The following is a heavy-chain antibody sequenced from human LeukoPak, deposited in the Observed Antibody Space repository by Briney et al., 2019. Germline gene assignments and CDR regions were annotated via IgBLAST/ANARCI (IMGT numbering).Heavy chain of an antibody. J-gene: IGHJ6*03. V-gene: IGHV4-34*01. CDR2: ISHSGST. CDR3: ARIPAAMYYYYYMDV. CDR1: GGCFSGYY. D-gene: IGHD2-2*01. Sequence: SETLSLTCAAYGGCFSGYYWSWFRQPPGKGLEWIGEISHSGSTNYNPSLKSRVTITVDTSTNQFPLKLSSVTAADTAVYYCARIPAAMYYYYYMDVWGKGTTVTVSS.